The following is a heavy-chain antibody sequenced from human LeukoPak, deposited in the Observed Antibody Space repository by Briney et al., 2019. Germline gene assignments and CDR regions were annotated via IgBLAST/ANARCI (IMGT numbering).Heavy chain of an antibody. J-gene: IGHJ4*02. CDR1: GGSISNNS. CDR3: AKDNRRHYTSGPNPDSLH. CDR2: ISWNSGSI. Sequence: LSLTCTVSGGSISNNSWSWVRQPPGKGLEWVSGISWNSGSIDYADSVKGRFTISRDNAKNSLYLQMNSLRVEDTAFYYCAKDNRRHYTSGPNPDSLHWGQGALVTVSS. D-gene: IGHD6-19*01. V-gene: IGHV3-9*01.